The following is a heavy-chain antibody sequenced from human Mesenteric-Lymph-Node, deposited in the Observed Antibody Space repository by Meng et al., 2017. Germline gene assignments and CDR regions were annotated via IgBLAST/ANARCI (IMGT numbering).Heavy chain of an antibody. J-gene: IGHJ4*02. CDR2: IYHSGST. Sequence: SETLSLTCAVSGYSISSGYYWGWIRQPPGKGLEWIGSIYHSGSTYYNPSLKSRVTISVDTSKNQFSLKLSSVTAADTAVYYCARVPIAAAGLRFDYWGQGTLVTVSS. D-gene: IGHD6-13*01. V-gene: IGHV4-38-2*01. CDR1: GYSISSGYY. CDR3: ARVPIAAAGLRFDY.